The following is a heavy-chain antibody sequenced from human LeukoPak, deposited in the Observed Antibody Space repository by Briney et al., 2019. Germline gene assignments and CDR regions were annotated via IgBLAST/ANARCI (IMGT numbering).Heavy chain of an antibody. Sequence: GGSLILSCVLSGFTFTSAHMNWVRQAPGKGLEWVSTSGTDGDTYYADSVKGRFTISRDNSKNTVHLQMTSLRVEDTAVYYCATKTPGNYPYDYWGQGTLVIVSP. CDR2: SGTDGDT. J-gene: IGHJ4*02. D-gene: IGHD3-22*01. CDR1: GFTFTSAH. CDR3: ATKTPGNYPYDY. V-gene: IGHV3-23*01.